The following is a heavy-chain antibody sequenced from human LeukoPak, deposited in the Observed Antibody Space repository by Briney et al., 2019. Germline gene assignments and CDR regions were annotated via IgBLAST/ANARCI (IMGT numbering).Heavy chain of an antibody. CDR3: ARGALYSSSQRNWFDP. CDR1: GGSISSYC. CDR2: IYTSGST. V-gene: IGHV4-4*07. Sequence: SETLSLTCTVSGGSISSYCWSWIRQPAGKGLGWIGRIYTSGSTNYNPSLKSRVTMSVDTSKNQFSLKLSSVTAADTAVYYCARGALYSSSQRNWFDPWGQGTLVTVSS. J-gene: IGHJ5*02. D-gene: IGHD6-6*01.